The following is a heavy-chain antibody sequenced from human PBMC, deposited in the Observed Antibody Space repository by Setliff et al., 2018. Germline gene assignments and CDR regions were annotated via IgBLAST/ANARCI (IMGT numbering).Heavy chain of an antibody. CDR1: GGSVRGYY. V-gene: IGHV4-59*08. J-gene: IGHJ4*02. D-gene: IGHD5-18*01. CDR3: ARLPPLHTPMALTFDY. Sequence: PSETLSLTCTVSGGSVRGYYWSWIRQPPGKGLERIGYMYYSGDTNYNPSLKSRVTISVDTSKNQFSLELRSVTAADTAVYYCARLPPLHTPMALTFDYWGQGILVTVS. CDR2: MYYSGDT.